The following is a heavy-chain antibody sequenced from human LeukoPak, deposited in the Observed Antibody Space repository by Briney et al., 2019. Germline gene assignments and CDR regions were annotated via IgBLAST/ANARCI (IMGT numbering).Heavy chain of an antibody. D-gene: IGHD4-17*01. CDR1: GYTFTSYG. CDR3: ARDGASGTTVTTTGLMGY. Sequence: GASVKVSCKASGYTFTSYGISWVRQAPGQGLEWMGWISAYNGNTNYAQKLQGRVTMTTDTSTSTAYMELRSLRSDDTAVYYCARDGASGTTVTTTGLMGYWGQGTLVTVSS. J-gene: IGHJ4*02. CDR2: ISAYNGNT. V-gene: IGHV1-18*01.